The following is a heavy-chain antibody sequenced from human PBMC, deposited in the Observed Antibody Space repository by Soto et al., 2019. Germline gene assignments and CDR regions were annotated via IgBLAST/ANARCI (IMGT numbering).Heavy chain of an antibody. D-gene: IGHD2-15*01. CDR2: IKQDGSEK. Sequence: GGSLRLSCAASGFTFSSYWMSWVRQAPGKGLEWVANIKQDGSEKYYVDSVKGRFTISRDNAKNSLYLQMNSLRAEDTAVYYCAREGYSDYYYMDVWGKGTTVTVSS. CDR1: GFTFSSYW. J-gene: IGHJ6*03. CDR3: AREGYSDYYYMDV. V-gene: IGHV3-7*01.